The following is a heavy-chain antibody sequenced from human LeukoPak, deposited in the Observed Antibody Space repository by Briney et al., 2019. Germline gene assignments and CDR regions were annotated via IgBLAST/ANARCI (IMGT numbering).Heavy chain of an antibody. Sequence: GGSLRLSCAASGFTFSSYAMHWVRQAPGKGLEYVSAISSNGGSTYYANSVKGRFTISRDNSKNTLYLQMGSLRAEDMAVYYCARGGLDIVVAPAAIDFDYWGQGTLVTVSS. CDR3: ARGGLDIVVAPAAIDFDY. CDR1: GFTFSSYA. J-gene: IGHJ4*02. V-gene: IGHV3-64*01. CDR2: ISSNGGST. D-gene: IGHD2-2*02.